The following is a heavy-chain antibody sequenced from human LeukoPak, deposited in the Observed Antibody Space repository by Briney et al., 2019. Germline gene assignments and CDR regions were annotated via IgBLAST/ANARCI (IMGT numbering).Heavy chain of an antibody. CDR2: ISGSSSGSTSIT. D-gene: IGHD3-3*01. J-gene: IGHJ4*02. CDR3: ARDFWSGYYTED. CDR1: GIIFSTYA. V-gene: IGHV3-48*04. Sequence: GGSLRLSCEFSGIIFSTYAMNWVRQAPGKGLEWISYISGSSSGSTSITQYADSVKGRFTISRDNAKNSLRLQMDSLSAEDTAVYYCARDFWSGYYTEDWGQGALVIVSS.